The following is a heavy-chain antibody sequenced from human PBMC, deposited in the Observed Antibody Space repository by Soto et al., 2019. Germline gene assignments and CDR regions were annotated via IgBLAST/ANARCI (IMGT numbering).Heavy chain of an antibody. V-gene: IGHV2-5*02. CDR3: AHRPHNYRSPYYGWFDP. J-gene: IGHJ5*02. CDR2: IYWDDDK. CDR1: GFSLSTSGVG. D-gene: IGHD3-10*01. Sequence: QIILKESGPTLVKPTQTLTLTCTFSGFSLSTSGVGVGWIRQPPGKALEWLTVIYWDDDKRYSPSLKSRLTITKDSSKNQVVLTMTNMDPEDSGTYYCAHRPHNYRSPYYGWFDPWGQGTRVTVSS.